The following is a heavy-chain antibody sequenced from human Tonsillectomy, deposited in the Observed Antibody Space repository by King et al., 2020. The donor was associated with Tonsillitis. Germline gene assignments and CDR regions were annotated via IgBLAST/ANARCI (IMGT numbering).Heavy chain of an antibody. Sequence: QLVQSGAEVKKPGASVKVSCKGSGYTFIGYYMHWVRQAPGQGLEWMGWINPNSGGTNYAQKFQGRVTMTRDTSISTAYMEMSGLKSDDTAVYYCARDPRGGSIWYRTVGGWFDPWGQGTLVTVSS. J-gene: IGHJ5*02. V-gene: IGHV1-2*02. CDR3: ARDPRGGSIWYRTVGGWFDP. CDR1: GYTFIGYY. CDR2: INPNSGGT. D-gene: IGHD6-13*01.